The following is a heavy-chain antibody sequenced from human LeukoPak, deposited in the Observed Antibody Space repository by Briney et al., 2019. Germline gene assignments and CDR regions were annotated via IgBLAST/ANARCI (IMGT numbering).Heavy chain of an antibody. V-gene: IGHV6-1*01. Sequence: QTLSLTFAISGDSVSNNNGAWNWLRQSPSRGLEWLGRTYYRSQWHNDYARSVMSRISVDPDTSKNQFSLHLSSVTPDDTAVYYCASGYAFDVWGRGTMVTVSS. CDR3: ASGYAFDV. J-gene: IGHJ3*01. CDR2: TYYRSQWHN. CDR1: GDSVSNNNGA.